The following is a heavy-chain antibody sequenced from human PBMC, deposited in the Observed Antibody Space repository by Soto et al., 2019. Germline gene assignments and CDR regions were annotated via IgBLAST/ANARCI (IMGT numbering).Heavy chain of an antibody. D-gene: IGHD3-22*01. Sequence: GGSLRLSCAASGFTFSSYSMNWVRQAPGKGLEWVSYISSSSSTIYYADSVKGRFTISRDNAKNSLYLQMNSLRAEDTAVYYCARDAYDSSGYYIYFDYWGQGTLVTVS. J-gene: IGHJ4*02. CDR2: ISSSSSTI. CDR3: ARDAYDSSGYYIYFDY. V-gene: IGHV3-48*01. CDR1: GFTFSSYS.